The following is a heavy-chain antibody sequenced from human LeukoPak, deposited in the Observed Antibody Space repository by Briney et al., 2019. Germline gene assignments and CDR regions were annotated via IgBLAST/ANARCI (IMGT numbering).Heavy chain of an antibody. J-gene: IGHJ4*02. D-gene: IGHD3-10*01. CDR1: GGTFSSYA. V-gene: IGHV1-69*13. Sequence: SVRVSCKASGGTFSSYAISWVRQAPGQGLEWMGGIIPIFGTANYAQKFQGRVTITADESTSTAYMELSSLRSEDTAVYYCARDPRTMVRGVPAALWYWGQGTLVTVSS. CDR2: IIPIFGTA. CDR3: ARDPRTMVRGVPAALWY.